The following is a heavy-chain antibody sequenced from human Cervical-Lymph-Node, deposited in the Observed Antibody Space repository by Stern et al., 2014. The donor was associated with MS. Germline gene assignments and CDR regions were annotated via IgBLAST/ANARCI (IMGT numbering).Heavy chain of an antibody. J-gene: IGHJ4*02. D-gene: IGHD2-15*01. CDR2: IYNSGST. CDR3: AELPPSSGGWYYFDF. Sequence: QLQLQESGPGLVKASGTLSLTCTVSGGSISSFHWSWIRQPPGNGLEWIGNIYNSGSTNYSPSLTSRVTISVDKPKNQFSLNLNSVTAADTGVYYCAELPPSSGGWYYFDFWGQGTLVAVSS. CDR1: GGSISSFH. V-gene: IGHV4-59*01.